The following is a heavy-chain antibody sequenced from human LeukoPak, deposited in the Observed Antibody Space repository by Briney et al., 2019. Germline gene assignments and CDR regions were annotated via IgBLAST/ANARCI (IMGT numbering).Heavy chain of an antibody. CDR1: GFTFSSYG. CDR2: ISYGGSNK. J-gene: IGHJ3*02. CDR3: AKPIPVLLWFGESPDAFDI. D-gene: IGHD3-10*01. Sequence: GRSLRLSCAASGFTFSSYGMHWVRQAPGKGLEWVAVISYGGSNKYYADSVKGRFTISRDNSKHTLYLQMNSLRAEDTAVYYCAKPIPVLLWFGESPDAFDIWGQGTMVTVSS. V-gene: IGHV3-30*18.